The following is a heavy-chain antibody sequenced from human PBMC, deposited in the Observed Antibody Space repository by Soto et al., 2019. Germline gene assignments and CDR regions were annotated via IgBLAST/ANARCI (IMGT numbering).Heavy chain of an antibody. V-gene: IGHV3-33*01. J-gene: IGHJ6*02. D-gene: IGHD3-3*01. Sequence: GGSLRLSCAASGFTFSSYGMHWVRQAPGKGLEWVAVIWYDGSNKYYADSVKGRFTISRDNSKNTLYLQMNSLRAEDTAVYYCARDQDDFWSGRRYYYYGMDVWAKGPRSPSP. CDR1: GFTFSSYG. CDR3: ARDQDDFWSGRRYYYYGMDV. CDR2: IWYDGSNK.